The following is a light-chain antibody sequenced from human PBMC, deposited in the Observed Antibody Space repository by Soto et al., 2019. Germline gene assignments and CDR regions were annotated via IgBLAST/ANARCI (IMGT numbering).Light chain of an antibody. CDR3: QQYGNSPWT. CDR1: QSVSSSY. J-gene: IGKJ1*01. Sequence: TQSAGTLSLSTGERATLSCRASQSVSSSYLAWYQQNPGQPPRLLIYGASSRATGIPDRFSGSGSGTDFTLTISRLEPEDFAVYYCQQYGNSPWTFAQRTKV. CDR2: GAS. V-gene: IGKV3-20*01.